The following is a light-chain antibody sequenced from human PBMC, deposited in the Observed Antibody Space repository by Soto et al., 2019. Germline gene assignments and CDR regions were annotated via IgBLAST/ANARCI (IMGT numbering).Light chain of an antibody. Sequence: EIVLTQSPGTLSLSPGERATLSCRASQNVDNSYLAWYQQKPGQGPRLLIYLTSSRATGIPERFSGSGSGTDFSLTITRLEPEDFAVYYCQQYSNSPITFGGGTKVEIK. V-gene: IGKV3-20*01. J-gene: IGKJ4*01. CDR2: LTS. CDR3: QQYSNSPIT. CDR1: QNVDNSY.